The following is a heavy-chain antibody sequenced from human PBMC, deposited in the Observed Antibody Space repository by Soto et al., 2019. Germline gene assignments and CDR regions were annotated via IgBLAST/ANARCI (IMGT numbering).Heavy chain of an antibody. V-gene: IGHV4-4*02. CDR3: VSNGDSSTGV. CDR1: GGSISNNDW. D-gene: IGHD4-17*01. CDR2: IHHSGST. Sequence: QVQLQESGPGLVKPSGTLSLTCVVSGGSISNNDWWSWVRQPPGKGLEWIGEIHHSGSTNYNPSLRTRVTISVDKAKDQSSLELTAVTGADTAVYFCVSNGDSSTGVWGQGTTVTVSS. J-gene: IGHJ6*02.